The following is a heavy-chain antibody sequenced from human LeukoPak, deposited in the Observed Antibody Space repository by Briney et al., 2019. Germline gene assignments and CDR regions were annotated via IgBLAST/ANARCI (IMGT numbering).Heavy chain of an antibody. CDR3: ARSTVTIDY. CDR1: GFTFSDHY. D-gene: IGHD4-11*01. V-gene: IGHV3-72*01. Sequence: GGSLRLSCAASGFTFSDHYMDWVRQAPGKGLEWVGRTRNKAHSYTTEYAASVKGRFTISRDDSKNSLYLQINSLKTEDTAVYYCARSTVTIDYWGQGTLVTVSS. J-gene: IGHJ4*02. CDR2: TRNKAHSYTT.